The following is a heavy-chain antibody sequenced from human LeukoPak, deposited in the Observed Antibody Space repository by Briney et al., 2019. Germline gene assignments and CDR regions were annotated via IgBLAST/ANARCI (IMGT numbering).Heavy chain of an antibody. V-gene: IGHV3-9*01. Sequence: PGRSLRLSCAASGFTFDDYAMHWVRQAPGKSLEWVSGISWNSGSIGYADSVKGRFTISRDNAKNSLYLQMNSLRAEDTAVYYCAKDYTVTTRAFDIWGQGTMVTVSS. D-gene: IGHD4-17*01. CDR2: ISWNSGSI. CDR3: AKDYTVTTRAFDI. J-gene: IGHJ3*02. CDR1: GFTFDDYA.